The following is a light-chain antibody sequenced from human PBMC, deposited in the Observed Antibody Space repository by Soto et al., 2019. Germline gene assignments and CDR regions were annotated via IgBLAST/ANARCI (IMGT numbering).Light chain of an antibody. J-gene: IGLJ2*01. Sequence: QSVLTQPPSASGTPGQRVTISCSGSSSNIGRNTVNWYQQLPGTAPKLLIYSNNQRPSGVPDRFSGSKSGTSGSLAISGLQSEDEADYYCAGWDDSLNGPVFDGGTKLTVL. CDR2: SNN. CDR3: AGWDDSLNGPV. V-gene: IGLV1-44*01. CDR1: SSNIGRNT.